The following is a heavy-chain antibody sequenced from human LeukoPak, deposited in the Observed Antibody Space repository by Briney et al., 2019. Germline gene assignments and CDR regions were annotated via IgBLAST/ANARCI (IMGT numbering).Heavy chain of an antibody. CDR3: VRSSSLVRGVIILTSNHHGIH. D-gene: IGHD3-10*01. Sequence: ASVKVSCKASGYTFTGYYIHWVRQAPGQGLEWMGWINPNSGGTNYAQKFQGWVTMTRDTSISTAYMELSSLGSEDTAVYYCVRSSSLVRGVIILTSNHHGIHWGQGTLLTVTS. J-gene: IGHJ4*02. CDR2: INPNSGGT. CDR1: GYTFTGYY. V-gene: IGHV1-2*04.